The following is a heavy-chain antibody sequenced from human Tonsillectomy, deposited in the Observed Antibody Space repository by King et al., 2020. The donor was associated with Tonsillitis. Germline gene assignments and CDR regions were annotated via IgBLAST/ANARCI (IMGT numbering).Heavy chain of an antibody. CDR1: GFTFNSYW. D-gene: IGHD2-15*01. Sequence: QLVESGGGLVQPGGSLRLSCAASGFTFNSYWMSWVRQAPGKGLEWVANINPDESEKYYVDSVKGRFTISRDNAKNSLYLQMNSLRVEDTAVYYCASDWGGGSAHWGQGTLVTVST. J-gene: IGHJ4*02. CDR3: ASDWGGGSAH. V-gene: IGHV3-7*03. CDR2: INPDESEK.